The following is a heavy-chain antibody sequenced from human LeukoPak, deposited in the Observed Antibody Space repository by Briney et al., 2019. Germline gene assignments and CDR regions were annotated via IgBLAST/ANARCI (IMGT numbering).Heavy chain of an antibody. V-gene: IGHV4-38-2*02. CDR1: GYSISSGYY. CDR3: AKGGGWSSAFDI. Sequence: SETLSLTCTVSGYSISSGYYWGWIRQPPVKGLEWIGSIYHSGSTYYNPSLKSRVTISVDTSKNQFSLKLSSVTAADTAVYYCAKGGGWSSAFDIWGQGTMVTVSS. J-gene: IGHJ3*02. D-gene: IGHD2-15*01. CDR2: IYHSGST.